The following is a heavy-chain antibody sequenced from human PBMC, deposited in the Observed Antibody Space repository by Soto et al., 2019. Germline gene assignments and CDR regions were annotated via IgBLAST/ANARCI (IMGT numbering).Heavy chain of an antibody. D-gene: IGHD3-22*01. Sequence: SETLSLTCAVCGGSFSGYYWSWIRQPPGKXLEWIGEINHSGSTNYNPSLKSRVTVSVDTSKNQFSLKLSSVTAADTAVYYCAREPLHYDSSGYYYQRLYYFDYWGQGTLVTVSS. CDR1: GGSFSGYY. J-gene: IGHJ4*02. V-gene: IGHV4-34*01. CDR3: AREPLHYDSSGYYYQRLYYFDY. CDR2: INHSGST.